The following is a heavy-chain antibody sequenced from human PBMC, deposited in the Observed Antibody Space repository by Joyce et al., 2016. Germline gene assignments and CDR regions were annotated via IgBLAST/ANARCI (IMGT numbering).Heavy chain of an antibody. V-gene: IGHV5-10-1*03. D-gene: IGHD1-26*01. Sequence: EVQLVQSGPEVKKPGESLRISCEGSTYIFSSYWITWVRQVPGKGLEWMGRMDASDSFTKYSPAFQGHVTFSVDKSIHTAYLQWSSLKASDTAIYYCARFSGSYFPEDYWGQGTLVTVS. J-gene: IGHJ4*02. CDR1: TYIFSSYW. CDR3: ARFSGSYFPEDY. CDR2: MDASDSFT.